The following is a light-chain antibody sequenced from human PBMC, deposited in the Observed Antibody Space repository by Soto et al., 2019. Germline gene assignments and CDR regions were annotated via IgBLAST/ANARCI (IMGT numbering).Light chain of an antibody. J-gene: IGKJ1*01. V-gene: IGKV3-20*01. CDR3: QQYGSSPTWT. CDR1: QSVSSSY. Sequence: EIVLTQSPGTLSLSPGERATLSCRASQSVSSSYLAWYQQKPGQAPRLLIYGASSSATGIPDRFSGSGSGTDVTLTISRLEPGDCAVYYCQQYGSSPTWTFGQGTKVEIK. CDR2: GAS.